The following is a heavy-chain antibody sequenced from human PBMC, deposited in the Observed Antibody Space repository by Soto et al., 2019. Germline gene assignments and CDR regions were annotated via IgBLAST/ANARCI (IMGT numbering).Heavy chain of an antibody. D-gene: IGHD6-19*01. CDR2: IIPIFGTA. CDR3: AKVRYSSPIGYYYGMDV. J-gene: IGHJ6*02. Sequence: QAQLEQSGGEVKKPGSSVKFSCTASRVAFSKFIVTWVRQAPGLGLEWVGGIIPIFGTANYAQKFQGRVTITADESTSTSYMEVNNLRSEDTAVYYCAKVRYSSPIGYYYGMDVWGQGTTVTVSS. CDR1: RVAFSKFI. V-gene: IGHV1-69*01.